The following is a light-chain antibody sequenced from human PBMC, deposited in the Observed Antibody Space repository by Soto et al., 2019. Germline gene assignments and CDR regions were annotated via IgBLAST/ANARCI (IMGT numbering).Light chain of an antibody. J-gene: IGKJ5*01. CDR3: QQRGDWPPIT. V-gene: IGKV3-11*01. CDR1: QSVSTF. CDR2: NAS. Sequence: EIVLTQSPATLSLSPGERSILSCISSQSVSTFLAWFQQKPGQPPRLLIYNASNRTTGIPARFSGSGSGTDFTLTISSLEPEDFAVYYCQQRGDWPPITFGQGTRLEI.